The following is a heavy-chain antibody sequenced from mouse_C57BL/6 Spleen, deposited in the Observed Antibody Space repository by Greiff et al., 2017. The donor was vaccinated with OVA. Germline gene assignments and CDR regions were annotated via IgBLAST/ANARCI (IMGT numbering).Heavy chain of an antibody. CDR2: ISYDGSN. D-gene: IGHD1-1*01. J-gene: IGHJ2*01. CDR3: AREGSSSDD. Sequence: ESGPGLVKPSPSLSLTCSVTGYSITSGYYWNWIRQFPGNKLEWMGYISYDGSNNYNPSLKNRISITRDTSKNQFFLKLNAVTTEDTATYYCAREGSSSDDWGQGTTLTVSS. V-gene: IGHV3-6*01. CDR1: GYSITSGYY.